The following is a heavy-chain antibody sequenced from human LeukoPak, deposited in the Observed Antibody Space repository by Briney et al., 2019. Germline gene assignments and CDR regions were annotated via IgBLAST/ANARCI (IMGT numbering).Heavy chain of an antibody. J-gene: IGHJ6*03. Sequence: PGGSLRLSCAASGFTFSSYSMNWVRQAPGKGLEWVSYISSSSSTIYYADSVKGRFTISRDNAKNSLYLQMNSLRAEDTAVHYCARGSGDRDYYYYYYMDVWGKGTTVTVSS. D-gene: IGHD2-21*01. V-gene: IGHV3-48*01. CDR3: ARGSGDRDYYYYYYMDV. CDR1: GFTFSSYS. CDR2: ISSSSSTI.